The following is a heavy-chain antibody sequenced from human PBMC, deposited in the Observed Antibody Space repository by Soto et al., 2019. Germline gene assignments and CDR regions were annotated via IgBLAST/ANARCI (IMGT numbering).Heavy chain of an antibody. V-gene: IGHV4-39*01. CDR3: AIKGIFGVVDFDY. Sequence: PSETLSLTCTVSGGSISSSSFHWGWIRQPPGKGLEWIGSIYYSGSTYYIPSLKSRVNISVATSKNHFSLKLSSVTAADTVVYYCAIKGIFGVVDFDYWGQGTLVTVSS. D-gene: IGHD3-3*01. CDR1: GGSISSSSFH. CDR2: IYYSGST. J-gene: IGHJ4*02.